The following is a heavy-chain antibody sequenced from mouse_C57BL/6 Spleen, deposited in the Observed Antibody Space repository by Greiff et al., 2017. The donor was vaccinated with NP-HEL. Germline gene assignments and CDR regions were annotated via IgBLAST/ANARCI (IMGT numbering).Heavy chain of an antibody. V-gene: IGHV5-6*01. CDR3: ARQDSPFDY. J-gene: IGHJ2*01. CDR2: LSSGGSYT. CDR1: GFTFSSYG. Sequence: EVQLQESGGDLVKPGGSLKLSCAASGFTFSSYGMSWVRQTPDKRLEWVATLSSGGSYTYYPDSVKGRFTISRDNAKNTLYLQMSSLKSEDTAMYYCARQDSPFDYWGQGTTLTVSS. D-gene: IGHD2-12*01.